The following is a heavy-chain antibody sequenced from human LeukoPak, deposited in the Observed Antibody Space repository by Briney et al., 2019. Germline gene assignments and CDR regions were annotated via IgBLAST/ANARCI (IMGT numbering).Heavy chain of an antibody. V-gene: IGHV4-59*01. Sequence: KPSETLSLTCTVSGVSISSYYWSWIRQPPGKGLEWIGYIYYSGSTNYNPSLKSRVTISVDTSKNQFSLKLSSVTAADTAVYYCARGGGDYGLDYWGQGTLVTVSS. CDR3: ARGGGDYGLDY. D-gene: IGHD4-17*01. CDR2: IYYSGST. CDR1: GVSISSYY. J-gene: IGHJ4*02.